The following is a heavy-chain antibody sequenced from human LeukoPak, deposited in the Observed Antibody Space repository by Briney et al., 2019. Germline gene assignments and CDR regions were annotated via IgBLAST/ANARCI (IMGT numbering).Heavy chain of an antibody. CDR2: ISWSGGST. D-gene: IGHD3-22*01. CDR1: VLTFSSYA. J-gene: IGHJ4*02. Sequence: GWSLRLSFASSVLTFSSYAMSWVRPAPGKGLEWVSAISWSGGSTYYADSVKGRFTISRDNSKNTLYLQMNSLRAEDTAVYYCAKDWGNYYYDSSGYSPFDYWGQGTLVTVSS. CDR3: AKDWGNYYYDSSGYSPFDY. V-gene: IGHV3-23*01.